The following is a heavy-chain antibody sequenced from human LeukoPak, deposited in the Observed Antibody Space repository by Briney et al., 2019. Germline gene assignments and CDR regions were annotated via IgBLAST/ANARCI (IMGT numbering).Heavy chain of an antibody. Sequence: GGSLRLSCTASGFTFDNYAMHWVRQAPGKGLKWVSGISWNSGNIGYADSVKGRFTISRDNAKNSLYLQMNSLRAEDMALYYCAKDISSGYYYPRFDYWGQGTLVTVSS. CDR3: AKDISSGYYYPRFDY. CDR1: GFTFDNYA. D-gene: IGHD3-22*01. CDR2: ISWNSGNI. V-gene: IGHV3-9*03. J-gene: IGHJ4*02.